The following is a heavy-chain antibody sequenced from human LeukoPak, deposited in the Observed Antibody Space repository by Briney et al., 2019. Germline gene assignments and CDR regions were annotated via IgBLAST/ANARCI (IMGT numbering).Heavy chain of an antibody. CDR2: ITSSSSYM. CDR3: ARDGLSGYFDY. D-gene: IGHD3-10*01. CDR1: GFSFSDYN. Sequence: GGSLRLSCAASGFSFSDYNMNWVRQAPGKGLEWVSSITSSSSYMYYADSVKGRFTISRDNAGNSLYLQMDSLRAEDTAVYYCARDGLSGYFDYWGQGTLVTVSS. J-gene: IGHJ4*02. V-gene: IGHV3-21*01.